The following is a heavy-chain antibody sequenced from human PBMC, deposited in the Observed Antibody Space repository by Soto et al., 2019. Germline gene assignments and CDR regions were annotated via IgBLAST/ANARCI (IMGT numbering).Heavy chain of an antibody. CDR1: RGSVSGRAYY. Sequence: SETLSLTCTVSRGSVSGRAYYWSWIRQSPGKGLEWIGYIFHSGRTKYNPSLKSRATISVDTSTNQFSLKLTSVTAADTAVYYCAREFNYDYWNGYSSKGYFYXWGQGTQVTVSX. V-gene: IGHV4-61*08. D-gene: IGHD3-3*01. CDR3: AREFNYDYWNGYSSKGYFYX. CDR2: IFHSGRT. J-gene: IGHJ4*02.